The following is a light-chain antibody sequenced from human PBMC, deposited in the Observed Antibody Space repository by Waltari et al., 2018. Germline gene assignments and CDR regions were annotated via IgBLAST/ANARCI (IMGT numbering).Light chain of an antibody. CDR3: QVWDSSRDLVL. CDR1: NIGRQG. V-gene: IGLV3-21*03. CDR2: DDS. J-gene: IGLJ2*01. Sequence: SYVLTQPPSVSVAPGRTATITGGGDNIGRQGVNLEQQRPGQTPVLVVYDDSDRPSDIPERFSGSISGNMATLTVSRVEAGDEADYYCQVWDSSRDLVLIGGGTQLTVL.